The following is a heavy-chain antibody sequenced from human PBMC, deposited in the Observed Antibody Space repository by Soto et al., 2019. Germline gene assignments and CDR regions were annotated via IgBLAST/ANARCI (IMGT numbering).Heavy chain of an antibody. D-gene: IGHD6-13*01. CDR1: GGSISSGGYY. CDR3: ARDNTDTAAAGTLYYYYGMDV. J-gene: IGHJ6*02. Sequence: SETLSLTCTVSGGSISSGGYYWIWIRQHPGKGLEWIGYIYYSGSTYYNPSLKSRVTISVDTSKNQFSLKLSSVTAADTAVYYCARDNTDTAAAGTLYYYYGMDVWGQGTTVTVSS. CDR2: IYYSGST. V-gene: IGHV4-31*03.